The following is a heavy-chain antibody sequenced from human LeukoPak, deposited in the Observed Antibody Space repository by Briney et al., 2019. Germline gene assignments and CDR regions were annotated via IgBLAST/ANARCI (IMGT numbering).Heavy chain of an antibody. CDR3: ARSPRLYDSSGYYRNWFDY. V-gene: IGHV4-34*01. D-gene: IGHD3-22*01. CDR2: INHSGST. CDR1: GFTFSTYA. Sequence: GSLRLSCAASGFTFSTYAMSWIRQPPGKGLEWIGEINHSGSTNYNPSLKSRVTISVDTSKNQFSLKLSSVTAADTAVYYCARSPRLYDSSGYYRNWFDYWGQGTLVTVSS. J-gene: IGHJ4*02.